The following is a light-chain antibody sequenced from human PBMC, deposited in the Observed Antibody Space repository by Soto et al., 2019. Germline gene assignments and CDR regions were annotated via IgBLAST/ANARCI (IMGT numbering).Light chain of an antibody. CDR3: ATWSDTLTGYV. J-gene: IGLJ1*01. CDR1: ASYIAGHS. Sequence: QSVLTQPPSASGAPGQTVTISCSGDASYIAGHSFNWYYQLPGSAPKLLIFDNNQRPSGVPARFSGSRSGTSAFLAISGLQSEDEADYYCATWSDTLTGYVFGSGTKVTVL. CDR2: DNN. V-gene: IGLV1-44*01.